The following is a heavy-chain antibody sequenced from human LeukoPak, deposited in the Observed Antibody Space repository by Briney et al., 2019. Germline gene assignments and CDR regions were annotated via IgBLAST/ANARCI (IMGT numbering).Heavy chain of an antibody. CDR2: ISAYNGNT. D-gene: IGHD2-15*01. V-gene: IGHV1-18*01. Sequence: ASVKVSCKASGYTFTSYGISWVRQAPGQGLEWMGWISAYNGNTNYAQKLQGRVTMTTDTSTSTAYMELRSLRPDDTAVYYCARGAPASVNDAFDIWGQGSMVTVSS. CDR3: ARGAPASVNDAFDI. CDR1: GYTFTSYG. J-gene: IGHJ3*02.